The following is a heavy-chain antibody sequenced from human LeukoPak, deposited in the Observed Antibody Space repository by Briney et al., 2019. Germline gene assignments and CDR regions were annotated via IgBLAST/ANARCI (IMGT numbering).Heavy chain of an antibody. CDR2: IYPGDSYT. D-gene: IGHD1-26*01. J-gene: IGHJ6*03. Sequence: GESLKISCKGSGYGFTKYWIGWVRQMPGKGLEWMGIIYPGDSYTIYSPSFQGQVTISADKSISTAYLQWNSLKASDTAMYYCARHRVFSGNYHYYYMDVWGKGTTVTVSS. CDR3: ARHRVFSGNYHYYYMDV. CDR1: GYGFTKYW. V-gene: IGHV5-51*01.